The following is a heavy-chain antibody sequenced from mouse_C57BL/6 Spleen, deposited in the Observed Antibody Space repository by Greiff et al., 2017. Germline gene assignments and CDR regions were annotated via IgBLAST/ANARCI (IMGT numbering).Heavy chain of an antibody. Sequence: VQLQQSGAELVKPGASVKLSCKASGYTFTEYTIHWVKQRSGQGLEWIGWFYPGSGSIKYNEKFKDKATLTADKASSTVYMELSRLTSEDSAVYFCARHEGHYDYPFYAMDYWGQGTSVTVSS. CDR2: FYPGSGSI. V-gene: IGHV1-62-2*01. CDR3: ARHEGHYDYPFYAMDY. D-gene: IGHD2-4*01. CDR1: GYTFTEYT. J-gene: IGHJ4*01.